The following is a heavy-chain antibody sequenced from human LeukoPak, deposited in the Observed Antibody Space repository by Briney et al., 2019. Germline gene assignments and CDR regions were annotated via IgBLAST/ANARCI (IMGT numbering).Heavy chain of an antibody. CDR1: GFTFSNYD. CDR2: IWFDGSNK. J-gene: IGHJ4*02. V-gene: IGHV3-33*01. D-gene: IGHD2-15*01. CDR3: AREGVAYCSGGSCFDY. Sequence: GGSLRLSCAASGFTFSNYDMHWVRQAPGKGLEWVAVIWFDGSNKFYADSVKGRFTISRDNSKNTLYLQMNSLRAEDTAVYYCAREGVAYCSGGSCFDYWGQGTLVTVSS.